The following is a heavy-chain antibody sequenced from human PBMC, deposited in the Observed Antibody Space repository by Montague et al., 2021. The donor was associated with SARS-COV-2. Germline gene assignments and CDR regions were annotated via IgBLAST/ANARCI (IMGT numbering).Heavy chain of an antibody. V-gene: IGHV4-61*02. J-gene: IGHJ5*01. D-gene: IGHD6-13*01. CDR2: IYTSGST. CDR1: GGSISSGSYY. CDR3: ARHRGSGSSWFDS. Sequence: TLSLTCTVSGGSISSGSYYWSWIRQPAGKGLEWIGRIYTSGSTYYNPSLKSRVTISVDTSKNQFSLKVRSVTAADTAVYYCARHRGSGSSWFDSWGQGALVTVSS.